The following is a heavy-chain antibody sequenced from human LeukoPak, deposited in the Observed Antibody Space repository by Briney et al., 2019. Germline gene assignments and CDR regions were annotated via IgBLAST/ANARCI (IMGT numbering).Heavy chain of an antibody. V-gene: IGHV4-34*01. CDR2: INHSGST. D-gene: IGHD6-13*01. J-gene: IGHJ5*02. CDR3: AGDSSRHWFDP. Sequence: PSETLSLTCAVYGGSFSVYYWSWIRQPPGKGLEWIGEINHSGSTNYNSSLKSRVTISVDTSKNQFSLKLSSVTAADTAVYYCAGDSSRHWFDPWGQGTLVTVSS. CDR1: GGSFSVYY.